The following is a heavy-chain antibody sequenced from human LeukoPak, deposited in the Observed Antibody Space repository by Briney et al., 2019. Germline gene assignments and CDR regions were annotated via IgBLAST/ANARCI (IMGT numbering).Heavy chain of an antibody. CDR2: IGGSGGST. CDR3: AKVGADTIFGVVSDFDY. CDR1: GFTFSSYA. V-gene: IGHV3-23*01. D-gene: IGHD3-3*01. J-gene: IGHJ4*02. Sequence: PGGSLRLSCAASGFTFSSYAMSWVRQAPGKGLEWVSAIGGSGGSTYYAASVKGRFTISRDNSKNTLYLQMNSLRAEDRAVYYCAKVGADTIFGVVSDFDYWGQGTLVTVSS.